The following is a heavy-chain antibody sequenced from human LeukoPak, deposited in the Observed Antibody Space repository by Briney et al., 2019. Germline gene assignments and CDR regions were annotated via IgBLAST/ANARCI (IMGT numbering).Heavy chain of an antibody. CDR2: INGSGGST. Sequence: PGGSLRLSCAASGFTFSRYAMSWVRQAPGKGLEWVSAINGSGGSTYYADSVKGRFTISRDNSKNTLYLQMNSLRVEDTAGYYCAKSNLGGANRPWFGPWGQGTLVTVSS. J-gene: IGHJ5*02. CDR1: GFTFSRYA. CDR3: AKSNLGGANRPWFGP. D-gene: IGHD3-16*01. V-gene: IGHV3-23*01.